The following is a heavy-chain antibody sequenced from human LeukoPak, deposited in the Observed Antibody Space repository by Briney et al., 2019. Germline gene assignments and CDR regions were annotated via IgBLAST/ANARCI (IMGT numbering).Heavy chain of an antibody. CDR3: AREGYCSGGTCSNWFDP. CDR2: IFYSGST. CDR1: GGSISSYY. V-gene: IGHV4-59*01. Sequence: SETMSLTCPVSGGSISSYYWSWIRQPPGNGLEWIGYIFYSGSTNYNPSLKSLVTISVDTSKNQFSLKLYSVTAADTAVYYCAREGYCSGGTCSNWFDPGGQGTRVTVSS. J-gene: IGHJ5*02. D-gene: IGHD2-15*01.